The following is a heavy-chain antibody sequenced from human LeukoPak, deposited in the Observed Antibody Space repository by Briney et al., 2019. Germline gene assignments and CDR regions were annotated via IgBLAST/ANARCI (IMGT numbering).Heavy chain of an antibody. J-gene: IGHJ5*02. D-gene: IGHD3-16*02. Sequence: SETLSLTCTVSGGSISSYYWSWFRQPPGKGLEWIGFLYDSGSTNYNPSLKSRVTISIDTSKNQFSLKLSSVIAAGTAVYYCARDNGYPNWFDPWGQGTLVTVSS. CDR2: LYDSGST. CDR3: ARDNGYPNWFDP. CDR1: GGSISSYY. V-gene: IGHV4-59*01.